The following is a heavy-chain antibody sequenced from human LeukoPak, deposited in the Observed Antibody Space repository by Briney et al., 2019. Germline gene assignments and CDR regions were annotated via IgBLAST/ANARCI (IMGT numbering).Heavy chain of an antibody. J-gene: IGHJ4*02. D-gene: IGHD5-12*01. CDR3: AKDEGRRGYSGYDHVGY. CDR2: ISWDGGST. CDR1: GFTFDDYA. Sequence: PGGSLRLSCAASGFTFDDYAMHWVRQAPGKGLEWVSLISWDGGSTYYADSVKGRFTISRDNSKNSLYLQMNSLRAEDTALYYCAKDEGRRGYSGYDHVGYWGQGTLVTVSS. V-gene: IGHV3-43D*03.